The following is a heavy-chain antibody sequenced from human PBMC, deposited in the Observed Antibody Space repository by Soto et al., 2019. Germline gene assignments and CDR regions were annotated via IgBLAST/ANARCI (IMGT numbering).Heavy chain of an antibody. Sequence: QVQLVQSGAEVKKPGSSVKVSCKASGGTFSSYTISWVRQAPGQGLEWMGGISPLFGTANYAQKFQGRVTIAADESTSTAYMQLSSMTSEETAVYYCARESYDDYGKPFDYWGQGTLVTVSS. CDR3: ARESYDDYGKPFDY. J-gene: IGHJ4*02. CDR1: GGTFSSYT. V-gene: IGHV1-69*19. CDR2: ISPLFGTA. D-gene: IGHD4-17*01.